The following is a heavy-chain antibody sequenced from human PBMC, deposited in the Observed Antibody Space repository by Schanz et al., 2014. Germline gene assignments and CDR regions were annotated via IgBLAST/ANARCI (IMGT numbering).Heavy chain of an antibody. CDR3: ARGPSTGAFDI. CDR2: INPSGGST. CDR1: GYTLKDHA. J-gene: IGHJ3*02. V-gene: IGHV1-46*02. Sequence: QVQLVQSGPEVKKPGASVKVSCQASGYTLKDHAMHWVRQAPGQGLEWMGIINPSGGSTSYAQKFQGRVTMTRDTSTSTVYMELSSLRSEDTAVYFCARGPSTGAFDIWGQGTMVTVSS.